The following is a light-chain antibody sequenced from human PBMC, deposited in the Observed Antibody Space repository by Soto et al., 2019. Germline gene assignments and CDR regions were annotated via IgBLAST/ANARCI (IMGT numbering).Light chain of an antibody. J-gene: IGLJ1*01. V-gene: IGLV2-14*01. CDR3: SSYTNTSPFV. Sequence: SVLTQPASVSGSPGQSITISCTGTSSDVGGHDYVSWYQLHPGKAPKLMIYEVTNRPSGVSNRFSGSKSGNTASLTISGLQTEDEADYYCSSYTNTSPFVFGTGTKVTVL. CDR2: EVT. CDR1: SSDVGGHDY.